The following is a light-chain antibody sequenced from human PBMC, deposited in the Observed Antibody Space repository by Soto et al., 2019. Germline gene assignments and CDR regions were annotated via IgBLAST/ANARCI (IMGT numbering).Light chain of an antibody. CDR2: KAS. CDR3: QQYDVYST. Sequence: DIQMTQSPSTLSASVGGTVTITCRASRSISSWLAWYQQKPGIAPKLLIYKASTLQSGVPSRFRGSEYGTDFTLTISRLKPDDSATYYCQQYDVYSTFGQGTKVEIK. V-gene: IGKV1-5*03. J-gene: IGKJ1*01. CDR1: RSISSW.